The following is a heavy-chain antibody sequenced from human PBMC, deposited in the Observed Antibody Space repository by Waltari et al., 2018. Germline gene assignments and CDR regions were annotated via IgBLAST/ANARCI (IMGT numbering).Heavy chain of an antibody. V-gene: IGHV1-2*06. Sequence: QVQLVQSGAEVKKPGASVKVSCKASGYNFIDYYLHWVRQAPGQGLEWMGRINPKSGGKNFAQKFQGRVTITADKSTSTAYMELSSLRSEDTAVYYCARAHGSYYELPDYWGQGTLVTVSS. J-gene: IGHJ4*02. CDR1: GYNFIDYY. CDR3: ARAHGSYYELPDY. CDR2: INPKSGGK. D-gene: IGHD1-26*01.